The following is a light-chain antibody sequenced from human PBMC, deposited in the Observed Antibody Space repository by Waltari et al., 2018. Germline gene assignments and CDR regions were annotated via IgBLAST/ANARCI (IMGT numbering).Light chain of an antibody. CDR2: AAS. CDR3: QQTVTTPPEFT. CDR1: QNIRTY. Sequence: DLQMTQSPSSLSASVGDTVTISCRASQNIRTYLNWYQQKPGRAPRILIYAASSLHSGVPSRFSGSGSGTDFTLTISSLQPEDFATYYCQQTVTTPPEFTFGLGTKLQIK. V-gene: IGKV1-39*01. J-gene: IGKJ2*01.